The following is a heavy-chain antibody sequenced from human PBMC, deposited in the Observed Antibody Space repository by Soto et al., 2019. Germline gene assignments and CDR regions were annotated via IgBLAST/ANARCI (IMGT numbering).Heavy chain of an antibody. D-gene: IGHD2-8*01. V-gene: IGHV4-30-4*01. CDR1: GGSISRAHYY. Sequence: PSEPLSLTCTVSGGSISRAHYYWSWIRPPPGTGLEWIGYIYYSGSTYYNPSLKSRVTISVETSKNQFSLKLSSVTAADTAVYFCVRYISVRVFDSSGHATIITVS. CDR3: VRYISVRVFDS. J-gene: IGHJ3*02. CDR2: IYYSGST.